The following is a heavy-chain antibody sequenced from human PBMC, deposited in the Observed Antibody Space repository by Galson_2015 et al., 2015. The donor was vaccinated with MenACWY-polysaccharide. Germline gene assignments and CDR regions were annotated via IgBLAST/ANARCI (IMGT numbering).Heavy chain of an antibody. J-gene: IGHJ4*02. CDR1: GYSTSIGYY. CDR2: IYHSGST. V-gene: IGHV4-38-2*01. Sequence: SGTLSLTCAVSGYSTSIGYYWGWIRQPPGKGLEWIGSIYHSGSTYYNPSLKSRVTISVDTSKNQFSLKLSSVTAADTAVYYCARVEKYSGSYYILHWGQGTLVTVSS. CDR3: ARVEKYSGSYYILH. D-gene: IGHD1-26*01.